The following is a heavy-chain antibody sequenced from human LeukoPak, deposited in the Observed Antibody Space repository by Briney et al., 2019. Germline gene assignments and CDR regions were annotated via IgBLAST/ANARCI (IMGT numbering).Heavy chain of an antibody. J-gene: IGHJ4*02. CDR2: INTNTGNP. D-gene: IGHD3-9*01. CDR1: GYTFTSYA. Sequence: ASVKVSCKASGYTFTSYAMNWVRQAPGQGLVWMGWINTNTGNPTYAQGFTGRFVFSLDTSVSTAYLQISSLKAEDTAVYYCARDRGLRYFDWFPANGYYFDYWGQGTLVTVSS. V-gene: IGHV7-4-1*02. CDR3: ARDRGLRYFDWFPANGYYFDY.